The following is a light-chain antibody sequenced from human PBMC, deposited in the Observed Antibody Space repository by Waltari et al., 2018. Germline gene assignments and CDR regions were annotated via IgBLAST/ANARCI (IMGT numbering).Light chain of an antibody. Sequence: QSVLTQPPSASGTPGQSVTMSCSGSSSNIGKNRVNWYQQVPGTAPKLLIYSDHQRPSGVPARFFGSKSDTSASLAISGLQSDDEADYYCATWDDSLKGWVFGGGTKLTVL. V-gene: IGLV1-44*01. CDR1: SSNIGKNR. J-gene: IGLJ3*02. CDR2: SDH. CDR3: ATWDDSLKGWV.